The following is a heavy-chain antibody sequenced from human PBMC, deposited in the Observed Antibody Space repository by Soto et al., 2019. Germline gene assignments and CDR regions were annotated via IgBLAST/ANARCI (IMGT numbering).Heavy chain of an antibody. CDR1: GYTFSSYY. J-gene: IGHJ4*02. D-gene: IGHD6-19*01. CDR3: ANLRGAVAGTFFDY. Sequence: GASVKVSCKASGYTFSSYYMHWVRQAPGQGLEWMGRIIPILGIANYAQKFQGRVTITADKSTSTAYMELSSLRSEDTAVYYCANLRGAVAGTFFDYWGQGTLVTVSS. CDR2: IIPILGIA. V-gene: IGHV1-69*02.